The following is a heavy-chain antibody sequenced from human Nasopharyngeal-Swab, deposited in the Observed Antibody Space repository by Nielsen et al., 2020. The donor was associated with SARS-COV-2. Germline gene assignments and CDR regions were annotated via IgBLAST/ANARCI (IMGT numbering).Heavy chain of an antibody. CDR3: ARIRIYGDYRFDY. Sequence: SGPTLVKPTQTLTLTCTFSGFSLTTREMCVSWIRQPPGKALEWLARIDWDDDKFYSTSLKTRLTISKDTSKNQVALTMTNMDPVDTATYYCARIRIYGDYRFDYWGQGTLVTVSS. V-gene: IGHV2-70*17. CDR2: IDWDDDK. J-gene: IGHJ4*02. D-gene: IGHD4-17*01. CDR1: GFSLTTREMC.